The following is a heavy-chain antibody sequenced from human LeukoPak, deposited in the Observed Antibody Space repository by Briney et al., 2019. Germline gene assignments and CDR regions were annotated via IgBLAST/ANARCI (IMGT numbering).Heavy chain of an antibody. Sequence: PGGSLRLSCAVSGITLSNYGMSWVRQAPGKGLEWVAGISDSGGSTEYADSVKGRFTISRDNPKNTLYLQMNSLRGEDTAVYFCAKRGVVIRVILVGFHKEAYYFESWGQGALVTVSS. CDR3: AKRGVVIRVILVGFHKEAYYFES. D-gene: IGHD3-22*01. J-gene: IGHJ4*02. CDR1: GITLSNYG. CDR2: ISDSGGST. V-gene: IGHV3-23*01.